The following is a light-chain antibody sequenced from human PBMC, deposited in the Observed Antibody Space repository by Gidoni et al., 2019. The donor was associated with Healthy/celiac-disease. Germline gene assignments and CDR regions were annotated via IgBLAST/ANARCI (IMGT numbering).Light chain of an antibody. Sequence: DIVMTQSQDSLAVSLGERATINCKSTQSVFYSSNNKNSLAWYQQKPGQPPKLLIYWASTRESGVPDRFSGSGSGTDFPLPISSLQAEDVAVYYCQQYYSTPRTFXXXTKVEIK. CDR3: QQYYSTPRT. CDR1: QSVFYSSNNKNS. J-gene: IGKJ1*01. V-gene: IGKV4-1*01. CDR2: WAS.